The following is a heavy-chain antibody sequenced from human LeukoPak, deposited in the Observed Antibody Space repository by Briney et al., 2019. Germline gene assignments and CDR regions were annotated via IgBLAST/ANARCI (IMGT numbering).Heavy chain of an antibody. Sequence: SETLSLTCTVSGGSISSSYSSWIRQPPGKGLEWIGYIYSSGGTTYNPSLKSRVTISVDTYKNHISLILRSVPAADTAVDYCAGHRGTYAFDIWGQGTMVTVSS. J-gene: IGHJ3*02. D-gene: IGHD3-10*01. CDR1: GGSISSSY. CDR3: AGHRGTYAFDI. V-gene: IGHV4-59*08. CDR2: IYSSGGT.